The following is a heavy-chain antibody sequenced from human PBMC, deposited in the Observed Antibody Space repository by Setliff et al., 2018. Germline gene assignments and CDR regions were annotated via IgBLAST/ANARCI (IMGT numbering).Heavy chain of an antibody. D-gene: IGHD3-10*01. Sequence: PGGSLRLSCAASGLIFGNYAMNWVRQAPGKGLEWVSGISGSGRNTYYADSVKGRFTISRDNSQNTVFLQVNSLRAEDTAVYYCAREQFVGDYWGQGTLVTVSS. J-gene: IGHJ4*02. CDR3: AREQFVGDY. CDR1: GLIFGNYA. V-gene: IGHV3-23*01. CDR2: ISGSGRNT.